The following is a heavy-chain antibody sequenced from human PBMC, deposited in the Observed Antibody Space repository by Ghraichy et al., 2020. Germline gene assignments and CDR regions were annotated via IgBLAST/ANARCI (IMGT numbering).Heavy chain of an antibody. CDR1: GGSISSSSYY. CDR3: ARLLLRWFDP. D-gene: IGHD2/OR15-2a*01. V-gene: IGHV4-39*01. Sequence: ESLNISCTVSGGSISSSSYYWGWIRQPPGKGLEWIGSIYYSGSTYYNPSLKSRVTISVDTSKNQFSLKLSSVTAADTAVYYCARLLLRWFDPWGQGTLVTVSS. CDR2: IYYSGST. J-gene: IGHJ5*02.